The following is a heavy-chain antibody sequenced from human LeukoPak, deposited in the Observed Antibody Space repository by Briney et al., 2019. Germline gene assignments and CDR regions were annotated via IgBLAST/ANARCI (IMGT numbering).Heavy chain of an antibody. CDR2: INHSGST. Sequence: KAGGSLRLSCAASGFTFSSYSMYWIRQPPGKGLEWIGEINHSGSTNYNPSLKSRVTISVDTSKNQFSLKLNSVTPEDTAVYYCARAYDTKTMPYYLDVWGKGTTVTISS. V-gene: IGHV4-34*01. CDR3: ARAYDTKTMPYYLDV. CDR1: GFTFSSYS. D-gene: IGHD3-22*01. J-gene: IGHJ6*03.